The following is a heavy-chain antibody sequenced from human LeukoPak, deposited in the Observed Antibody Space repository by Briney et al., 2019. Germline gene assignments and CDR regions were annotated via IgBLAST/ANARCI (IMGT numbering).Heavy chain of an antibody. CDR2: IYPGDSDT. Sequence: GESLKISCKGSGYSFTSYWIGWVRQMPGKGLEWMGIIYPGDSDTRYSPSFQGQVTISADKSISTAYLQWSSLKASDTAVYYCARLGYCSSTSCSDFPDYWGQGTLVTVSS. D-gene: IGHD2-2*01. CDR3: ARLGYCSSTSCSDFPDY. J-gene: IGHJ4*02. CDR1: GYSFTSYW. V-gene: IGHV5-51*01.